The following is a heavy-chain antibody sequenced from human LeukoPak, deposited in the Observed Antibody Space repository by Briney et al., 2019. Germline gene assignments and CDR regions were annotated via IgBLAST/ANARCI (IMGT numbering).Heavy chain of an antibody. CDR1: GFTFSNAW. CDR2: IKSKTDGGAT. CDR3: TIRTIIGSFDY. V-gene: IGHV3-15*01. J-gene: IGHJ4*02. Sequence: PGGSLRLSCAASGFTFSNAWMSWVRQAPGKGLEWVGRIKSKTDGGATDYAAHVKGRLTISRDDSKNTLYLQMNSLKTEDTAVYYCTIRTIIGSFDYWGQGTLVTVSS. D-gene: IGHD2-2*01.